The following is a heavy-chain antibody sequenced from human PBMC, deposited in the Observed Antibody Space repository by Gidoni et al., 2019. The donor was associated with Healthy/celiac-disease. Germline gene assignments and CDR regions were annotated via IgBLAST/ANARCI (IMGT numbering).Heavy chain of an antibody. Sequence: QVQLVQSGAEVKKPGASVKVSCKASGYTFTSYYMHWVRQAPGQGLEWMGIINPSGGSTSYAQKFQGRVTMTRDTSTSTVYMELSSLRSEDTAVYYCARDIREWYCSGGSCYYYGMDVWGQGTTVTVSS. CDR2: INPSGGST. D-gene: IGHD2-15*01. V-gene: IGHV1-46*01. J-gene: IGHJ6*02. CDR3: ARDIREWYCSGGSCYYYGMDV. CDR1: GYTFTSYY.